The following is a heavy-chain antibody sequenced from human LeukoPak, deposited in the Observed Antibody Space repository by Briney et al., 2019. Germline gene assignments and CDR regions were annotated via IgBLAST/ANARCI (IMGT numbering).Heavy chain of an antibody. CDR1: GYTFTSYY. CDR3: SRASTMAAPGAMPNDF. CDR2: INPNSGGT. D-gene: IGHD6-13*01. V-gene: IGHV1-2*02. J-gene: IGHJ4*02. Sequence: ASVKVSCKASGYTFTSYYMHWVRQAPERGLEWMGWINPNSGGTNYAPKFQDRVTMTRDTSISTAYMELSSLRSDDSAVYFCSRASTMAAPGAMPNDFWGQGTLATVSS.